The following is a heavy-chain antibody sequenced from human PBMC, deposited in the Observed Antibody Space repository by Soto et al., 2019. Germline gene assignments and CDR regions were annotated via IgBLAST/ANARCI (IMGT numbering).Heavy chain of an antibody. CDR3: ARGPLGYCSSTSCQTNWFDP. Sequence: PGGSLRLSCAASGFTFSSYDMHWVRQATGKGLEWVSAIGTAGDTYYPGSVKGRFTISRKNAKNSLYLQMNSLRAEDTAVYYCARGPLGYCSSTSCQTNWFDPWGQGTLVTVSS. D-gene: IGHD2-2*01. CDR1: GFTFSSYD. V-gene: IGHV3-13*01. CDR2: IGTAGDT. J-gene: IGHJ5*02.